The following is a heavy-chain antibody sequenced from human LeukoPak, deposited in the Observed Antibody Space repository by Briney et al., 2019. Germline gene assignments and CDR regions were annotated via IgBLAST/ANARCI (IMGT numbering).Heavy chain of an antibody. J-gene: IGHJ6*02. CDR1: GFTFSDYY. CDR3: ARDMVVVISATYYYYGMDV. D-gene: IGHD3-22*01. CDR2: ISSSGSTI. V-gene: IGHV3-11*01. Sequence: GGSLRLSCAAPGFTFSDYYMSWIRQAPGKGLEWVSYISSSGSTIYYADSVKGRFTISRDNAKNSLYLQMNSLRAEDTAVYYCARDMVVVISATYYYYGMDVWGQGTTVTVSS.